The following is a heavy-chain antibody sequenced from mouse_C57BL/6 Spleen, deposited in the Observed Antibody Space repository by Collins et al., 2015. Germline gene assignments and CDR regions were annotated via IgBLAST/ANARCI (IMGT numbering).Heavy chain of an antibody. CDR1: GYTFTSYW. CDR2: IYPGSGST. V-gene: IGHV1-55*01. J-gene: IGHJ4*01. Sequence: QVQLQQPGAELVKPGASVKMSCKASGYTFTSYWITWVKQRPGQGLEWIGDIYPGSGSTNYNEKFKSKATLTVDTSSSTAYMQLSSLTSEDSAVYYCARQRPSLFYAMDYWGQGTSVTVSS. CDR3: ARQRPSLFYAMDY.